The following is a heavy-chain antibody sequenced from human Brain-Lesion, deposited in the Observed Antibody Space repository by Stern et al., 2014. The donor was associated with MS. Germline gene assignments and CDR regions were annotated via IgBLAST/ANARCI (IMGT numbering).Heavy chain of an antibody. CDR3: TTSPYGLDA. Sequence: QVQLVQSGAELKKPGASVKVSCKASGGTVSSYTVSWVRQAPGQGLEWMGKNIPSLGVGNYAPKFQGRVTITADKFTGTAYMEVTSLRSEDTAIYYCTTSPYGLDAWGQGTTVTVSS. CDR1: GGTVSSYT. D-gene: IGHD1-14*01. CDR2: NIPSLGVG. V-gene: IGHV1-69*09. J-gene: IGHJ6*02.